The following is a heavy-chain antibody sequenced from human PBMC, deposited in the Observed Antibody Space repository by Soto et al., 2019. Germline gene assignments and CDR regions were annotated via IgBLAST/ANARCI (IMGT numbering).Heavy chain of an antibody. CDR2: IYYSGST. Sequence: PSETLSLTCTVSGGSISSYYWSWIRQPPGKGLEWIGYIYYSGSTNYNPSLKSRVTISVDTSKNQFSLKLSSVTAADTAVYYCARHKWTADAFDIWGQGTMVTVS. J-gene: IGHJ3*02. CDR3: ARHKWTADAFDI. CDR1: GGSISSYY. D-gene: IGHD2-8*01. V-gene: IGHV4-59*08.